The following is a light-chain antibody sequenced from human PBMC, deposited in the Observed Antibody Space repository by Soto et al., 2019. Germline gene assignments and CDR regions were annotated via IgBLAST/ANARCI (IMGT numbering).Light chain of an antibody. Sequence: ETVMTQSPGTLPVSLGERATLSCRASQSVSIHLAWYQQKPGQAPRLLIYDTSTRATGIPARFSGSGSGTEFTLTISSLQSEDFAVYYCQQCSNWPPITFGQGTRLEI. V-gene: IGKV3-15*01. CDR1: QSVSIH. J-gene: IGKJ5*01. CDR2: DTS. CDR3: QQCSNWPPIT.